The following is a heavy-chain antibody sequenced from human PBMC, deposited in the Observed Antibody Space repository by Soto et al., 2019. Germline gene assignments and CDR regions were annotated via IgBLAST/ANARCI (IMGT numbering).Heavy chain of an antibody. J-gene: IGHJ6*02. D-gene: IGHD4-17*01. CDR2: ISYDGSNK. CDR1: GFTLSSYA. V-gene: IGHV3-30-3*01. Sequence: QVQLVESGGGVVQPGRSLRVSCAASGFTLSSYAMHWVRQAPGKGLEWVAVISYDGSNKYYADSVKGRFTISRDSSKNTLYLQMNSLRAEDTAVYYCPRGRYGDYSLVSGGYYNGMDVWGQGTTVTVSS. CDR3: PRGRYGDYSLVSGGYYNGMDV.